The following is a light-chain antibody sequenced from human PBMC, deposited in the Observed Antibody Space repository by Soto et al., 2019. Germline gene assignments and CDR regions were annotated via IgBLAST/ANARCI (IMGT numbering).Light chain of an antibody. CDR1: QDIRNY. CDR3: QQYNSYSIT. V-gene: IGKV1-9*01. J-gene: IGKJ5*01. Sequence: IQLTQSPPSLSASVEHRVTLTCRASQDIRNYLAWYQQKPGKAPKLLIYDASTLYSGVPSRFSGSGSGTEFTLTISSLKTDDFATYDCQQYNSYSITFGQGTRLEIK. CDR2: DAS.